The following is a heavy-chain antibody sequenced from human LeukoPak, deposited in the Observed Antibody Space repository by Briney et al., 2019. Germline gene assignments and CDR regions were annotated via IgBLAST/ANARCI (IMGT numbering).Heavy chain of an antibody. V-gene: IGHV3-30-3*01. CDR1: GFTFSSYA. J-gene: IGHJ4*02. D-gene: IGHD1-26*01. CDR2: ISYDGSNK. Sequence: PGRSLRLSCAASGFTFSSYAMHWVRQAPGKGLEWVAVISYDGSNKYYADSVKGRFTISRDNAKNSLYLQMNSLRAEDTAVYYCARDKLQRGYFDYWGQGTLVTVSS. CDR3: ARDKLQRGYFDY.